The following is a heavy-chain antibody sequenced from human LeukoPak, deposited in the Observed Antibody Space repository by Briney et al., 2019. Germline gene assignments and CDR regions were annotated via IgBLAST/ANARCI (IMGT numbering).Heavy chain of an antibody. CDR2: ISYDGSNK. J-gene: IGHJ4*02. CDR3: AKGMVAATTGYFDY. Sequence: GRSLRLSCAASGFTFSSYGMHWVRQAPGKGLEWVAVISYDGSNKYYADSVKGRFTISRDNSKNTLYLQMNSLRAEDTAVYYCAKGMVAATTGYFDYWGQGTLVTVSS. V-gene: IGHV3-30*18. CDR1: GFTFSSYG. D-gene: IGHD2-15*01.